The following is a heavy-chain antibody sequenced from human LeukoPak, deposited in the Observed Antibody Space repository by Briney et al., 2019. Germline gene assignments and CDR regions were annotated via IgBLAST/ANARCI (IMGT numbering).Heavy chain of an antibody. J-gene: IGHJ4*02. V-gene: IGHV4-61*01. CDR2: IYYSGST. Sequence: SETLSLTCTVSGGSVSGGSYYWSWIRQPPGKGLEWIGYIYYSGSTNYNPSLKSRVTISVDTSKNQFSLKLSSVTAADTAVYYCARGNIVVVTAYDYWGQGTLVTVSS. CDR3: ARGNIVVVTAYDY. D-gene: IGHD2-21*02. CDR1: GGSVSGGSYY.